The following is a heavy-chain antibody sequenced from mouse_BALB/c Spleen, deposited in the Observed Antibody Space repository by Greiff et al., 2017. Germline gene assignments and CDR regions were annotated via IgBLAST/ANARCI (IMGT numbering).Heavy chain of an antibody. CDR3: ARSSLTVVAHYAMDY. Sequence: EVKLVESGGGLVQPGGSRKLSCAASGFTFSSFGMHWVRQAPEKGLEWVAYISSGSSTIYYADTVKGRFTISRDNPKNTLFLQMTSLRSEDTAMYYCARSSLTVVAHYAMDYWGQGTSVTVSS. D-gene: IGHD1-1*01. J-gene: IGHJ4*01. CDR2: ISSGSSTI. CDR1: GFTFSSFG. V-gene: IGHV5-17*02.